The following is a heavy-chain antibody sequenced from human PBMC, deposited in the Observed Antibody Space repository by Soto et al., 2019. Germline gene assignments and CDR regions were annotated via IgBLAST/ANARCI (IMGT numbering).Heavy chain of an antibody. D-gene: IGHD6-19*01. V-gene: IGHV3-23*01. CDR2: ISGSGVTT. Sequence: PGGSLRLSCAASGFTFGSYAMSWVRLAPGRGLEWVSGISGSGVTTYYADSVKGRFTISRDNSKNTLFLQMNSLRADDTAVYYCAKTKQWLVKDYDFGMDVWGQGTTVTVSS. CDR3: AKTKQWLVKDYDFGMDV. CDR1: GFTFGSYA. J-gene: IGHJ6*02.